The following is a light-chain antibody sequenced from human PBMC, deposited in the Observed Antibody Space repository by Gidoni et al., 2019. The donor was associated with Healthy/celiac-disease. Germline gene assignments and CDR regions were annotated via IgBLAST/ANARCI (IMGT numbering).Light chain of an antibody. CDR3: MQALQTPIT. J-gene: IGKJ5*01. CDR2: LGS. CDR1: QSLLHSNGYNY. Sequence: DLVMPHSPLSLPVTPGEPASISCRSSQSLLHSNGYNYLDWYLQKPGQSPQLLIYLGSNRASGVPDRFSGSGSGTDFTLKISRVEAEEVGVYYCMQALQTPITFGQGTRLEIK. V-gene: IGKV2-28*01.